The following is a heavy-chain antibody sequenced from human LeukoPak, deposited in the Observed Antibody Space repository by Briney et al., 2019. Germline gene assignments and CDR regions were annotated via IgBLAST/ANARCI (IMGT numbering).Heavy chain of an antibody. J-gene: IGHJ4*02. V-gene: IGHV3-20*04. CDR1: GFTFSSYA. Sequence: PGGSLRLSCAASGFTFSSYAMSWVRQSPGKGLEWVSGINWNGDRTGYADSVKGRFTISRDNAKKSLYLQMNSLRAEDTALYYCARRDYYGSGSPDFWGQGTLVTVSS. CDR3: ARRDYYGSGSPDF. CDR2: INWNGDRT. D-gene: IGHD3-10*01.